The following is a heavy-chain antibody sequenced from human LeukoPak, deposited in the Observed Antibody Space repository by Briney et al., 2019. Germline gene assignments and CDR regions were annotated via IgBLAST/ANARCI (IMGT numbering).Heavy chain of an antibody. V-gene: IGHV3-23*01. Sequence: GGPLRLSCAAFSGFAMSWVRQAPGRGLEWVSAINGRGDDTYYPDSVKGRLTISRDNSNNTLYLQMNSLRAEDTAVYYSAKGHRSSSSFFDSWGQGILVTVSS. CDR3: AKGHRSSSSFFDS. CDR2: INGRGDDT. CDR1: SGFA. D-gene: IGHD6-19*01. J-gene: IGHJ4*02.